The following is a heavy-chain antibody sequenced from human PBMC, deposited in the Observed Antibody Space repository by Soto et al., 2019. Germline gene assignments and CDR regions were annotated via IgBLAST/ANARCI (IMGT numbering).Heavy chain of an antibody. CDR2: ISGSGGST. V-gene: IGHV3-23*01. CDR3: AKARIMITLGAIYP. D-gene: IGHD3-16*01. J-gene: IGHJ5*02. Sequence: GGSLRLSCAASGFTFSSYAMSWVRQAPGKGLEWVSAISGSGGSTYYADSVKGRFTISRDNSKNTLYLQMNSLRAEDTAVYYCAKARIMITLGAIYPWGQGTLVTVSS. CDR1: GFTFSSYA.